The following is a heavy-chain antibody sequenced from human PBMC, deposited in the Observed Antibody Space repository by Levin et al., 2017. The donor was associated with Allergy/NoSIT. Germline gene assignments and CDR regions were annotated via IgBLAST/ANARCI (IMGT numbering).Heavy chain of an antibody. CDR1: GYSFTSYW. CDR2: IYPGDSDT. J-gene: IGHJ2*01. D-gene: IGHD5-24*01. V-gene: IGHV5-51*01. CDR3: ARQTVLALDGYNSAGSTSYWYFDL. Sequence: EASVKVSCKGSGYSFTSYWIGWVRQMPGKGLEWMGIIYPGDSDTRYSPSFQGQVTIPADKSISTAYLQWSSLKASDTAMYYCARQTVLALDGYNSAGSTSYWYFDLWGRGTLVTVSS.